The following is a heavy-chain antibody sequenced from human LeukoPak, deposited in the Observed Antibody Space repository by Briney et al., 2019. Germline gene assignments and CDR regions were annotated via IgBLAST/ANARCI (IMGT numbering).Heavy chain of an antibody. CDR3: AKPEMRDGYNVYYFDY. J-gene: IGHJ4*02. Sequence: GGSLRLSCAASGFTFSSYAMSWVRQAPGKGLEWVSAISDSGGSTYYADSVKGRFTISRDNSKNTLYLQMNSLRAEDTAVYYCAKPEMRDGYNVYYFDYWGQGTLVTVSS. CDR1: GFTFSSYA. CDR2: ISDSGGST. D-gene: IGHD5-24*01. V-gene: IGHV3-23*01.